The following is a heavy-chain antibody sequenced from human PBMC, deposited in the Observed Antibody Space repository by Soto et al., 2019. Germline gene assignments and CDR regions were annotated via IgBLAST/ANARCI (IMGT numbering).Heavy chain of an antibody. Sequence: WRSLRLSCAASGFTFRSYNINWVRQAPGKGREWVSVISSSSTYIYYGDSVKGRFTISRDNAENSLYRQMKSLRAEDTAVYYSARVGVWFGDRKNMLDVWGQGATVSVSS. CDR2: ISSSSTYI. D-gene: IGHD3-10*01. CDR3: ARVGVWFGDRKNMLDV. CDR1: GFTFRSYN. J-gene: IGHJ6*02. V-gene: IGHV3-21*06.